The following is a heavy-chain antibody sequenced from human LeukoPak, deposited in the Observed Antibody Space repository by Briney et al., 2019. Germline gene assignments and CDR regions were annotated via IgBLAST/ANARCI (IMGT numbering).Heavy chain of an antibody. CDR1: GFTVSSNY. CDR2: IYSGGST. V-gene: IGHV3-53*01. J-gene: IGHJ4*02. Sequence: GGSLRLSCAASGFTVSSNYMSWVRQAPGKGLEWVSVIYSGGSTYYADSVKGRFTISRDNSKNTLDLQMDSLRAEDTAVYYCARDRGFCSGGSCYSNYFDYWGQGTLVTVS. D-gene: IGHD2-15*01. CDR3: ARDRGFCSGGSCYSNYFDY.